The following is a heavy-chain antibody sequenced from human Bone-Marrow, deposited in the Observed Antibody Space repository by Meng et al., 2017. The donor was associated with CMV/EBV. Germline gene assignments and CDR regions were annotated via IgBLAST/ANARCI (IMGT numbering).Heavy chain of an antibody. CDR2: ISSSGSTI. D-gene: IGHD4-11*01. CDR3: AREPLTAMTTGTTTGMDF. V-gene: IGHV3-48*03. Sequence: GESLKISCAASGFTFSSYEMNWVRQAPGKGLEWVSYISSSGSTIYYADSVKGRFTISRDNAKNSLYLQMNSLRAEDTAVYYCAREPLTAMTTGTTTGMDFWGQGATVTVSS. J-gene: IGHJ6*01. CDR1: GFTFSSYE.